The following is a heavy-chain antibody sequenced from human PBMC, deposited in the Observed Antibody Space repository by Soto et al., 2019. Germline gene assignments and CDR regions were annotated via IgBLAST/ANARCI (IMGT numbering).Heavy chain of an antibody. CDR2: IYYSGST. V-gene: IGHV4-59*08. Sequence: SETLSLTCTVSGGSISSYYWSWIRQPPGKGLEWIGYIYYSGSTNYNPSLKSRVTISVDTSKNQFSLKLSSVTAADTAVYYCARGGSIYYFDYWGQGTLVTVSS. CDR1: GGSISSYY. J-gene: IGHJ4*02. D-gene: IGHD3-16*01. CDR3: ARGGSIYYFDY.